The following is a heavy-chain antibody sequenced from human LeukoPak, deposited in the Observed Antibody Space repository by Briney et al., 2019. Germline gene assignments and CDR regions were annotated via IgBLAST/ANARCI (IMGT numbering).Heavy chain of an antibody. CDR3: ASGVVPAAMYY. CDR2: ISYDGSNK. V-gene: IGHV3-30*04. D-gene: IGHD2-2*01. Sequence: PGGSLRLSCAASGFTFSSYAMHWVRQAPGKGLEWVAVISYDGSNKYYADSVKGRFTISRDNSKNTLYLQVNSLRAEDTAVYYCASGVVPAAMYYWGQGTLVTVSS. CDR1: GFTFSSYA. J-gene: IGHJ4*02.